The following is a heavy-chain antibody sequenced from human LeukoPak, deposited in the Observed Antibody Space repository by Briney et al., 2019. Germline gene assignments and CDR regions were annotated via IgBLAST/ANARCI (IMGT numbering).Heavy chain of an antibody. CDR2: ISTFNGDT. Sequence: ASVKVSCKASGYTFTNYGFSWVRQAPGQGLEWMGWISTFNGDTNYAPNLRDRVTMTTDTSTSTAYMELRSLRSDDTAVYFCARRMNSGSYYPSYYFDYWGQGTLVTVSS. CDR3: ARRMNSGSYYPSYYFDY. D-gene: IGHD3-10*01. CDR1: GYTFTNYG. V-gene: IGHV1-18*01. J-gene: IGHJ4*02.